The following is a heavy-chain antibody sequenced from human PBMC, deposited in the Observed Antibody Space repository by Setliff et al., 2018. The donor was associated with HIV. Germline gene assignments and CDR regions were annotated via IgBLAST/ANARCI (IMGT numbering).Heavy chain of an antibody. CDR3: ARHDCGGDCSINWFDP. D-gene: IGHD2-21*02. J-gene: IGHJ5*02. CDR1: GYSISSDYC. CDR2: MCHGGNNN. Sequence: SETLSLTCGVSGYSISSDYCWGWIRQPPGKGLEWIGNMCHGGNNNYYNPSLKSRVTLSLDTSKNQFSLGLTSVTAADTAVYYCARHDCGGDCSINWFDPWGQGTLVTSPQ. V-gene: IGHV4-38-2*01.